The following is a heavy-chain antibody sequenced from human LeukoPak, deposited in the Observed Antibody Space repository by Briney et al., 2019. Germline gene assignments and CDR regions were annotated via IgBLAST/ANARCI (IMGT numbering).Heavy chain of an antibody. CDR1: GGSISSSSYY. J-gene: IGHJ4*02. V-gene: IGHV4-39*01. CDR2: IYYSGST. Sequence: SETLSLTCTVSGGSISSSSYYWGWIRQAPGKGLEWIGSIYYSGSTYYNPSLKSRVTISVDTSKNQFSLKLSSVTAADTAVHYCARRGVWGGIDYWGQGTLVTVSS. D-gene: IGHD7-27*01. CDR3: ARRGVWGGIDY.